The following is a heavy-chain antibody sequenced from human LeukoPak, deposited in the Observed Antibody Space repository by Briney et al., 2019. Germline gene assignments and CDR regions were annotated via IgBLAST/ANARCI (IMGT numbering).Heavy chain of an antibody. D-gene: IGHD3-3*01. Sequence: GGSLRLSCAASGFTFSNYAMSWVRQAPGKGLEWVSAISGSGDSTYYADSVKGRFTISRDSSMETLYLQMNSLRAEDTATYFCAKRLSFGVAIGDFNYWGQGTLVTVSS. CDR1: GFTFSNYA. V-gene: IGHV3-23*01. CDR2: ISGSGDST. CDR3: AKRLSFGVAIGDFNY. J-gene: IGHJ4*02.